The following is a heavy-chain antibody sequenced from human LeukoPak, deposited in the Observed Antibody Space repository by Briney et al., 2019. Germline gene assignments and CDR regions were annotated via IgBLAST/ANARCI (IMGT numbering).Heavy chain of an antibody. J-gene: IGHJ5*02. Sequence: ASVKVPCKVSGYTLTELSMHWVRQAPGKGLEWMGGFDPEDGETIYAQKFQGRVTMTEDTSTDTAYMELSSLRSEDTAVYYCATDSSSNPLWFGESTSPFDPWGQGTLVTVSS. CDR2: FDPEDGET. D-gene: IGHD3-10*01. CDR3: ATDSSSNPLWFGESTSPFDP. V-gene: IGHV1-24*01. CDR1: GYTLTELS.